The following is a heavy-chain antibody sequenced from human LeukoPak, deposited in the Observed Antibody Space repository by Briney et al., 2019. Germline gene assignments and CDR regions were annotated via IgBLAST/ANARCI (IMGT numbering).Heavy chain of an antibody. CDR3: ARSEQFPYYMDV. Sequence: ASVKVSCKASGYTFTSYDINWVRQATGQGLEWMGWMNPNSGNTGYAQKFQGRVTMTRDTSINTAYMELRRLRSDDTAVYYCARSEQFPYYMDVWGKGTTVTVSS. CDR1: GYTFTSYD. J-gene: IGHJ6*03. D-gene: IGHD6-19*01. CDR2: MNPNSGNT. V-gene: IGHV1-8*02.